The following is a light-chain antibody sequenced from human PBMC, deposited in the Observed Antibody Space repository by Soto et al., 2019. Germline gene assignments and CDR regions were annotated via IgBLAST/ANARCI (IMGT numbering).Light chain of an antibody. CDR2: DVS. Sequence: QSALTQPASVSGSPGQSIAISCTGVRTDVADGYDYVSWYQQHPGQAPQLIIYDVSNRPSGVSDRFSGSKFGNTASLTIFGLQAEDEAEYYCTSYTSSNPFYVFGTGTKVTVL. J-gene: IGLJ1*01. V-gene: IGLV2-14*03. CDR3: TSYTSSNPFYV. CDR1: RTDVADGYDY.